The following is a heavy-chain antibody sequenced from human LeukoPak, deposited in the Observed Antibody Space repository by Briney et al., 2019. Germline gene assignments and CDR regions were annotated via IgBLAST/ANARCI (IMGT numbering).Heavy chain of an antibody. J-gene: IGHJ4*02. CDR1: GGSITSNSYY. Sequence: PSETLSLTWTVSGGSITSNSYYWAWIRQPPGKGLEWIGSLYYTGSTNYSPSLKSRVTISGDTSKNQFSLKPNSVTAADTAVYYCARSWYAIGYWGQGTLVTVSS. CDR3: ARSWYAIGY. CDR2: LYYTGST. D-gene: IGHD6-13*01. V-gene: IGHV4-39*01.